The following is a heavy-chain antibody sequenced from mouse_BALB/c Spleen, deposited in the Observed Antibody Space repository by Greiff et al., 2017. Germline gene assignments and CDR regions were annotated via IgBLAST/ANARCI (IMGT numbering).Heavy chain of an antibody. J-gene: IGHJ2*01. CDR3: AREGYYRYYFDY. D-gene: IGHD2-14*01. CDR1: GFTFSSYA. V-gene: IGHV5-6-5*01. Sequence: DVKLVESGGGLVKPGGSLKLSCAASGFTFSSYAMSWVRQTPEKRLEWVASISSGGSTYYPDSVKGRFTISRDNARNILYLQMSSLRSEDTAMYYCAREGYYRYYFDYWGQGTTLTVSS. CDR2: ISSGGST.